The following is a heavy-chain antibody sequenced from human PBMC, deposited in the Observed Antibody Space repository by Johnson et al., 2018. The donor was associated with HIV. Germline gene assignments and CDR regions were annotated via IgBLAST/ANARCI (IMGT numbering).Heavy chain of an antibody. J-gene: IGHJ3*02. CDR1: GFTFSSYG. CDR2: IWYDGSNK. CDR3: ARRITGTSVAFDI. D-gene: IGHD1-20*01. Sequence: QVQLVESGGGVVQPGRSLRLSCAASGFTFSSYGMHWVRQAPGKGLEWVAVIWYDGSNKYYADSLKGRFTISRDNSKNTLYLQMNSLRAEDTAVYYCARRITGTSVAFDIWGQGTMVTVSS. V-gene: IGHV3-33*01.